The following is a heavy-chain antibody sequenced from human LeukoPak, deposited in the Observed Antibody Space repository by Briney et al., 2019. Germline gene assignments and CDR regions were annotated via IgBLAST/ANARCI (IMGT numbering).Heavy chain of an antibody. V-gene: IGHV4-59*01. D-gene: IGHD6-19*01. CDR1: GGSISTYY. J-gene: IGHJ4*02. CDR2: IYYSGST. Sequence: PSETLSLTCTVSGGSISTYYWSWIRQPPGKGLEWIGYIYYSGSTNSNPSLKSRVSISVDTSKNQFSLKLSPVTAADTAVYYCARENGDSGWFFDYWGQGTLITVSS. CDR3: ARENGDSGWFFDY.